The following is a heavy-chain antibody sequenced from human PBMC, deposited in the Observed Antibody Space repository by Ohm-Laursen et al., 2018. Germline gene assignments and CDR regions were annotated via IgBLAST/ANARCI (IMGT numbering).Heavy chain of an antibody. Sequence: SDTLSLTCTVSGAPISTHYWSWIRQPPGKGLEWIGYIYYSGTTNYNPSLKNRVTISLNTSKNQFSLKLSSVTAADTAVYYCARELAAAFPGYFDYWGQGALVAVST. V-gene: IGHV4-59*11. CDR3: ARELAAAFPGYFDY. J-gene: IGHJ4*02. CDR2: IYYSGTT. CDR1: GAPISTHY. D-gene: IGHD6-13*01.